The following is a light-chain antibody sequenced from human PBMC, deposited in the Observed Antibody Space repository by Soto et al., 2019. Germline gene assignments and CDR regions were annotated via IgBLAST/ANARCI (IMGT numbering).Light chain of an antibody. Sequence: EIVLTQSPATLSLSPGERATLSCRATQSVSTYLAWYQHKPGQVPRLLIYDATNRVTGIPARFSGSGSGTDFTLTINSLEPEDFAVYYCQQRGTWPPFTFGQGTRLEIK. CDR1: QSVSTY. CDR2: DAT. CDR3: QQRGTWPPFT. V-gene: IGKV3-11*01. J-gene: IGKJ5*01.